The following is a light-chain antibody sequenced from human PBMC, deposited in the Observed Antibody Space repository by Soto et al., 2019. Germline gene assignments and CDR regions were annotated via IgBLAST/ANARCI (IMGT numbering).Light chain of an antibody. CDR1: QSLLPSXXXXY. CDR2: EVS. J-gene: IGKJ5*01. Sequence: DIVMTQTPLSLSVTPGQPASISCKSSQSLLPSXXXXYLCWNLQKPGQPPQLLIYEVSNRFSGVTGRFSGGGSGTDFTLKISRVEAEDVGVYYCMQSIQLPITFGQGTRLEIK. V-gene: IGKV2D-29*01. CDR3: MQSIQLPIT.